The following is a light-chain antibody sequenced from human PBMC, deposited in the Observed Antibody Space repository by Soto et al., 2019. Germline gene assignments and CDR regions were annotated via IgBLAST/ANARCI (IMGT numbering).Light chain of an antibody. V-gene: IGKV1-39*01. CDR3: QKSYSTLIN. Sequence: IQMTQSPCSLSASVGDRFTTTCRASHGIRNDLGWYQQKPGKAPNLLIYAASSLQSGVPSRFSGSGSGTDFTLTISSLQPEDFATYYCQKSYSTLINFGQGTRLEIK. CDR2: AAS. J-gene: IGKJ5*01. CDR1: HGIRND.